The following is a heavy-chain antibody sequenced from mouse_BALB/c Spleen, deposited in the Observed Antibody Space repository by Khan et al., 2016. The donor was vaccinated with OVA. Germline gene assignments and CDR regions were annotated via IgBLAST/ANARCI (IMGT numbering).Heavy chain of an antibody. D-gene: IGHD1-1*01. CDR1: GFTFSTYG. J-gene: IGHJ3*01. V-gene: IGHV5-6*01. CDR2: ISTGGSYT. Sequence: EVELVESGGDLVKPGGSLKLSCAASGFTFSTYGMSWVRQTPDKRLEWVAGISTGGSYTYYPDSVKGRFTISRDNAKNTLYLQMSSLKSEDTAMYYCTCLAYYYNREGFAYWGQGTLVSVSA. CDR3: TCLAYYYNREGFAY.